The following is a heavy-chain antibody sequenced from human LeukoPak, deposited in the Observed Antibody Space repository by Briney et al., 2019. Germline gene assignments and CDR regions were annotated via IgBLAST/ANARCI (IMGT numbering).Heavy chain of an antibody. CDR2: ISGSGGST. D-gene: IGHD5-18*01. J-gene: IGHJ3*02. Sequence: GGSLRLSCAASGFTVSSNYMSWVRQAPGKGLEWVSAISGSGGSTYYADSVKGRFTISRDNSKNTLYLQMNSLRAEDTAVYYCAKDRGYSYGFDAFDIWGQGTMVTVSS. CDR1: GFTVSSNY. CDR3: AKDRGYSYGFDAFDI. V-gene: IGHV3-23*01.